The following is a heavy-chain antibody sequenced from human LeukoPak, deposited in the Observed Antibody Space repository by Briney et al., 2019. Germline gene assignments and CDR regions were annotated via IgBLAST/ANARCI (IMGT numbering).Heavy chain of an antibody. D-gene: IGHD5-18*01. V-gene: IGHV3-7*03. CDR3: AILVTAMVTSVGY. J-gene: IGHJ4*02. CDR2: IKQDGSDK. Sequence: GGSLRLSCAASGLTFRRDWMSWVRQAPGKGLERVAMIKQDGSDKYYVDSVKGRFTISSDNTKNSLNLHMNSLRAEDEAVYYCAILVTAMVTSVGYWGQGTLVTVSS. CDR1: GLTFRRDW.